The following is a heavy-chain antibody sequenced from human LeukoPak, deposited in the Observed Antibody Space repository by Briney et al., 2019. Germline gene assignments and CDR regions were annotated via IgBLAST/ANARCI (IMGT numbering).Heavy chain of an antibody. J-gene: IGHJ4*02. CDR3: ARIRTPYGSGSYYNFD. Sequence: RASGPTLVNPTQTLTLTCTFSGFSLSTSGMCVSWIRQPPGKALEWLARIDWDDDKYYSTSLKTRFTISKDTSKNQVVLTMTNMDPVDTATYYCARIRTPYGSGSYYNFDWGQGTLVTVSS. CDR1: GFSLSTSGMC. V-gene: IGHV2-70*11. CDR2: IDWDDDK. D-gene: IGHD3-10*01.